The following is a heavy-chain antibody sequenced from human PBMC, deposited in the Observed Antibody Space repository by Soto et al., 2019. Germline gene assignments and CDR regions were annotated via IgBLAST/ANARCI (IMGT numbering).Heavy chain of an antibody. CDR1: GGSISSSNR. J-gene: IGHJ4*02. CDR3: ARVGRYSSGLYYFDY. D-gene: IGHD6-19*01. CDR2: IYHSGST. Sequence: PSETLSLTCAVSGGSISSSNRWSWVRQPPGKGLEWIGEIYHSGSTNYNPSLKSRVTISVDKSKNQFSLKLSSVTAADTAVYYCARVGRYSSGLYYFDYWGQGTLVTVSS. V-gene: IGHV4-4*02.